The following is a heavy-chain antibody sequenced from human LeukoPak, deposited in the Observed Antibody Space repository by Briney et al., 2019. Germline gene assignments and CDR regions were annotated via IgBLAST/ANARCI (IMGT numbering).Heavy chain of an antibody. J-gene: IGHJ4*02. V-gene: IGHV3-21*01. Sequence: GGSLRLSCAASGFTFGSYKMIWVRQAPGKGLQWVASISSNSLEIDCGDSVKGRFTVSRDNAKNSLYVQMNGLRVEDTAIYYCARLLRRSGYYADYWGQGSLVTVSS. CDR1: GFTFGSYK. CDR3: ARLLRRSGYYADY. D-gene: IGHD3-3*01. CDR2: ISSNSLEI.